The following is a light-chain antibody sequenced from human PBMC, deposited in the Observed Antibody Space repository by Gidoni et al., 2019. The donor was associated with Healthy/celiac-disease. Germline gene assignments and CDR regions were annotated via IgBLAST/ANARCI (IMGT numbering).Light chain of an antibody. Sequence: DIQMTQSPSSLSASVGDRVTITCRASQSISSYLNWYQQKPGKAPKLLIYAASSLQSGVPSSFSGSGSGTDFTLPISSLQPEDFATYYCQQSYSTLHTFGQGTKLEIK. J-gene: IGKJ2*01. CDR3: QQSYSTLHT. CDR1: QSISSY. V-gene: IGKV1-39*01. CDR2: AAS.